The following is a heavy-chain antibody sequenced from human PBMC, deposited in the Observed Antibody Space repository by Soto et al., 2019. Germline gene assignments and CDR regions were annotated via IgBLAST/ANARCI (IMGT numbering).Heavy chain of an antibody. J-gene: IGHJ6*02. CDR3: ARIRMLDSGSSYFYALDV. Sequence: SETLSLTCTVSGGSISTYYWGWIRQPPEQGLEWIGFVYYTGSTNYNPSLGSRVTISVDSSKNQFSLKLTSVTAADTAVYYCARIRMLDSGSSYFYALDVWGQGTTVTVSS. CDR2: VYYTGST. V-gene: IGHV4-59*01. D-gene: IGHD3-22*01. CDR1: GGSISTYY.